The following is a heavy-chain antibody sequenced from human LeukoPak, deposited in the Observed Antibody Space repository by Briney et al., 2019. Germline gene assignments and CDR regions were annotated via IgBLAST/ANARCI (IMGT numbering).Heavy chain of an antibody. CDR2: INSDESST. CDR1: GFTFSSYW. D-gene: IGHD1-26*01. CDR3: ARGGYSGTYYFDY. V-gene: IGHV3-74*01. J-gene: IGHJ4*02. Sequence: TGGSLRLSCAASGFTFSSYWMHWVRQAPGKGLVWVSRINSDESSTSYADSVKGRFTISRDNAKNTLYLQMNSLRAEDTAVYYCARGGYSGTYYFDYWGQGTLVTVSS.